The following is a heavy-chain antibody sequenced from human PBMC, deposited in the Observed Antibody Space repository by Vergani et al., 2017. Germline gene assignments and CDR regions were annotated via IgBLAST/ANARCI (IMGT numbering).Heavy chain of an antibody. V-gene: IGHV4-30-2*01. CDR1: GGSISSGGYS. D-gene: IGHD6-19*01. J-gene: IGHJ4*02. CDR2: IYHSGST. CDR3: ARNPDSSGWSHFDY. Sequence: QVQLQESGPGLVKPSQTLSLTCTVSGGSISSGGYSWSWIRQPPGKGLEWIGYIYHSGSTYYNPSLKSRVTISVDRSKNQFSLKLSSVTAADTAVYYCARNPDSSGWSHFDYWGQGTLVTVSS.